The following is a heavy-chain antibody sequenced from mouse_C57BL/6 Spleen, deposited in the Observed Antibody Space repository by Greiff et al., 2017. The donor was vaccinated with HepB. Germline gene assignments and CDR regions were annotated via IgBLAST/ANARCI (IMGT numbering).Heavy chain of an antibody. J-gene: IGHJ3*01. Sequence: QVQLQQPGAELVMPGASVKLSCKASGYTFTSYWMHWVKQRPGQGLEWIGEIDPSDSYTNYNQKFKGKSTLTVDKSSSTAYMQLSSLTSEDSAVYYCARSASSSGYGFAYWGQGTLVTVSA. CDR3: ARSASSSGYGFAY. D-gene: IGHD3-2*02. CDR1: GYTFTSYW. V-gene: IGHV1-69*01. CDR2: IDPSDSYT.